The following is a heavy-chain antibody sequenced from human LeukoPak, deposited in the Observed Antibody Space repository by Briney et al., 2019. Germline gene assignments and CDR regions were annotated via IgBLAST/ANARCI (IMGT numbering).Heavy chain of an antibody. CDR2: IYYSGST. CDR1: GGSFSGYY. D-gene: IGHD1-26*01. Sequence: SETLSLTCAVYGGSFSGYYWSWIRQPPGKGLEWIGYIYYSGSTNYNPSLKNRVTISVDTSNNQFSLKLTSLTAADTAVYYCAREKWGGHYMEVWGKGTTVTVSS. CDR3: AREKWGGHYMEV. J-gene: IGHJ6*03. V-gene: IGHV4-59*01.